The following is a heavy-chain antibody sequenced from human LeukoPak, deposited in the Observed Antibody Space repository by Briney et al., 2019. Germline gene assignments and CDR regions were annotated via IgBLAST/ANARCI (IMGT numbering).Heavy chain of an antibody. CDR1: GYTYTSYA. V-gene: IGHV1-3*01. CDR3: ARDGGSSWYGNWFDP. J-gene: IGHJ5*02. CDR2: INAGNGNT. Sequence: ASVKVSCKASGYTYTSYAMHWVRQAPGQRLEWMGWINAGNGNTKYSQKFQGRVTITRDTSASTAYMELSSLRSEDTAVYYCARDGGSSWYGNWFDPWGQGTLVTVSS. D-gene: IGHD6-13*01.